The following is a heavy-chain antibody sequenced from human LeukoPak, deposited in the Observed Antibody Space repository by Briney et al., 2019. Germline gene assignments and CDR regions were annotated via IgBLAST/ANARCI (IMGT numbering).Heavy chain of an antibody. D-gene: IGHD3-9*01. CDR1: GYTFTGYY. CDR2: INPNSGGT. V-gene: IGHV1-2*06. CDR3: ARGILTGYYSDY. J-gene: IGHJ4*02. Sequence: ASVKVSCKASGYTFTGYYMHWVRQAPGQGLEWMGRINPNSGGTNYAQKFQGRVTMTRGTSISTAYMELSRLRSDDTAVYYCARGILTGYYSDYWGQGTLVTVSS.